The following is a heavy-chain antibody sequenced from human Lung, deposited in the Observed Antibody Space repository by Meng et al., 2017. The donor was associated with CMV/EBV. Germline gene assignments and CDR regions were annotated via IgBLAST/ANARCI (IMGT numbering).Heavy chain of an antibody. D-gene: IGHD6-19*01. J-gene: IGHJ4*02. CDR2: INHSGST. Sequence: TXSLTXGVYGGSFSDYYWSWIRQPPGKGLEWIGEINHSGSTNYNPSLKSRLTVSIDTSSDQFSLRLTSVTAADTAVYYCARVQWLAYYFDSWGQRTRVAVAS. CDR3: ARVQWLAYYFDS. CDR1: GGSFSDYY. V-gene: IGHV4-34*01.